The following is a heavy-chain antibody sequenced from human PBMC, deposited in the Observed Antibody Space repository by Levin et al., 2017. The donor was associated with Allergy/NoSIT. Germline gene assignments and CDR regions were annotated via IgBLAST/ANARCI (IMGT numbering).Heavy chain of an antibody. Sequence: GESLKISCAAFGFTFSNYGMHWVRQAPGKGLEWVAVTWYDGSHKYHAGSVKGRFTISRDNSKNTLFLQMNSLRVEDTAVYHCARGSDVEAVAGTWEFDYWGQGTLVTVSS. D-gene: IGHD6-19*01. CDR3: ARGSDVEAVAGTWEFDY. CDR1: GFTFSNYG. V-gene: IGHV3-33*01. CDR2: TWYDGSHK. J-gene: IGHJ4*02.